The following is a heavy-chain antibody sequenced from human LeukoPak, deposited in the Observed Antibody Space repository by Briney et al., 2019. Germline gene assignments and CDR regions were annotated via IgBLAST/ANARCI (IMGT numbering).Heavy chain of an antibody. CDR3: ARAGLDYYDSSGYLSFDY. J-gene: IGHJ4*02. CDR1: GGSISSGSYY. Sequence: PSETLSLTCTVSGGSISSGSYYWSWIRQHPGKGLEWIGYIYYSGSTYYNPSLKSRVTISADTSKNQFSLKLSSVTAADTAVYYCARAGLDYYDSSGYLSFDYWGQGTLVTVSS. V-gene: IGHV4-31*03. D-gene: IGHD3-22*01. CDR2: IYYSGST.